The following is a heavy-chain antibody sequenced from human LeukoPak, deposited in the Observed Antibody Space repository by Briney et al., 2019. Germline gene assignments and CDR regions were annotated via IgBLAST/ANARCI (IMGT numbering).Heavy chain of an antibody. D-gene: IGHD4-17*01. CDR1: GFTFSSYG. CDR2: ISGSGGST. Sequence: GGSLRLSCAASGFTFSSYGMSWVRQAPGKGLEWVSAISGSGGSTYYADSVKGRFTISRDNSKNTLYLQMNSLRAEDTAVYYCARDAYGDYGGYWGQGTLVTVSS. CDR3: ARDAYGDYGGY. V-gene: IGHV3-23*01. J-gene: IGHJ4*02.